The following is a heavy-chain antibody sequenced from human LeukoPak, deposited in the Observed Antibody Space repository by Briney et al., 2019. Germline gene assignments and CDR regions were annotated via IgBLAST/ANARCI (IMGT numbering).Heavy chain of an antibody. CDR2: VTAFNENT. J-gene: IGHJ6*03. CDR3: ARNTYGYKFSMDV. D-gene: IGHD5-24*01. V-gene: IGHV1-18*01. Sequence: ASVKVSCKASGFALTTYNIVWLRQAPGQGLEWVGWVTAFNENTHYSRKVQGRVTMTRDTSTGTAYMELRSLRSDDTAVYYCARNTYGYKFSMDVWGKGTTVTVSS. CDR1: GFALTTYN.